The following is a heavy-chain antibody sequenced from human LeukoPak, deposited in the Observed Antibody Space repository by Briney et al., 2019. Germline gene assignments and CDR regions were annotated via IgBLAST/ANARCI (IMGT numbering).Heavy chain of an antibody. V-gene: IGHV3-43*02. CDR3: AKDNGMGDCGY. CDR2: ISGDGGST. D-gene: IGHD5-24*01. CDR1: GFNLDVYP. J-gene: IGHJ4*02. Sequence: GGSVTRSCGGCGFNLDVYPKRWVRQALDQGLEWVSLISGDGGSTYYANSVKGRVAISRDNSKNTLYLQINSLRTEDTALYYCAKDNGMGDCGYWGQGTLVTVAS.